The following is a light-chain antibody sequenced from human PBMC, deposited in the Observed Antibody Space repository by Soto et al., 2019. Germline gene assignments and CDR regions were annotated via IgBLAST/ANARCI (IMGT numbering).Light chain of an antibody. V-gene: IGKV3-20*01. Sequence: EIVLTHSPGTLSLSPGEIATLSCRASQSVSNNYLAWYQQKPGQAPRLLIYGASNRATGIPDRFSGSGSGTDFTLTISRLEPEDFAVYYCQQYGSSPITFGQGTRLEI. J-gene: IGKJ5*01. CDR2: GAS. CDR1: QSVSNNY. CDR3: QQYGSSPIT.